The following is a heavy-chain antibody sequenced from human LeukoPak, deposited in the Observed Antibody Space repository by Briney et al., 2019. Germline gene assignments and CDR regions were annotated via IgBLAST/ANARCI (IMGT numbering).Heavy chain of an antibody. CDR2: ISYDGSNK. CDR1: GFTFSSYA. J-gene: IGHJ3*02. D-gene: IGHD7-27*01. Sequence: GGSLRLSCAASGFTFSSYAMHWVRQAPGKGLEWVAVISYDGSNKYYADSVKGRFTISRDNSKNTLYLQMNSLRAEDTAVYYCAREGQLTGDDAFDIWGQGTMVTVSS. V-gene: IGHV3-30-3*01. CDR3: AREGQLTGDDAFDI.